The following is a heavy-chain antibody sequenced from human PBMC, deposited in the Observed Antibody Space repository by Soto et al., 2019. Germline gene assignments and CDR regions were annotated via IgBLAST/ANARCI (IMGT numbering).Heavy chain of an antibody. CDR3: ARGWGEHYNGMDV. V-gene: IGHV6-1*01. Sequence: SQTLSLTCAISGDSVSSNSAAWNWIRPSPSRGLEWLGRTYYRFKWYNDYAVSVKSRITINPDTSKNQFSLQLNSWTPEDTAVYYCARGWGEHYNGMDVCGQVTTITVSS. CDR1: GDSVSSNSAA. CDR2: TYYRFKWYN. J-gene: IGHJ6*02. D-gene: IGHD3-16*01.